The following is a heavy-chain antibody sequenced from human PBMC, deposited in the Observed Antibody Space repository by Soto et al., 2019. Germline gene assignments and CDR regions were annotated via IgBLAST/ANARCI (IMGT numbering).Heavy chain of an antibody. CDR2: ISAYNGNT. CDR1: GYTFTSYG. Sequence: ASVKVSCKASGYTFTSYGISWVRQAPGQGLEWMGWISAYNGNTNYAQKLQGRVTMTTDTSTSTAYMELRSLRSDDTAVYYCASGYCSSTSCSVAFDYWGQGTLVTVSS. D-gene: IGHD2-2*01. V-gene: IGHV1-18*01. CDR3: ASGYCSSTSCSVAFDY. J-gene: IGHJ4*02.